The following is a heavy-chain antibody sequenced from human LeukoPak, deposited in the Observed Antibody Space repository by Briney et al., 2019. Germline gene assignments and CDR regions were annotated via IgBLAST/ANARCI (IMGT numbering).Heavy chain of an antibody. J-gene: IGHJ5*02. D-gene: IGHD3-9*01. CDR2: ISSSGSTI. CDR3: ARYSYDILTGYPKGWFDP. V-gene: IGHV3-11*01. CDR1: GFTFSDYY. Sequence: GGSLTLSCAASGFTFSDYYMSWIRQAPGKGLEWVSYISSSGSTIYYADSVKGRFTISRDNAKNSLYLQMNSLSAEDTAVYYCARYSYDILTGYPKGWFDPWGQGTLVTVSS.